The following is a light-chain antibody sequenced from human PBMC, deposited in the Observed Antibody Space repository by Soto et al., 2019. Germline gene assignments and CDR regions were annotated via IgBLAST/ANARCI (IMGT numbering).Light chain of an antibody. CDR1: QILTNNY. Sequence: ETVFTQSPGTLSLSPGESATLSCRAIQILTNNYFAWYQQKPGRALRLLIYGAYSRASGIPDRFSGSGSGTDFTLTIRRLETADLAVYYGQKYKNWPPITVGKGTRREIK. J-gene: IGKJ5*01. CDR2: GAY. V-gene: IGKV3-20*01. CDR3: QKYKNWPPIT.